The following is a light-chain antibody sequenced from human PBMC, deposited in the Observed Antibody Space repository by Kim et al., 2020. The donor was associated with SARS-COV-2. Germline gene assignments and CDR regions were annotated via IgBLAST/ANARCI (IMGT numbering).Light chain of an antibody. V-gene: IGKV3-15*01. Sequence: EIVMTQSPAILSVSPGERATLSCRASQTVSSNLAWYQQKPGQAPRLLIYGASSRATGIPARFSGSGSGTEFTLTISSLQSEDFAVYYCQQYSNWPRTFGHGTKVDIK. J-gene: IGKJ1*01. CDR1: QTVSSN. CDR2: GAS. CDR3: QQYSNWPRT.